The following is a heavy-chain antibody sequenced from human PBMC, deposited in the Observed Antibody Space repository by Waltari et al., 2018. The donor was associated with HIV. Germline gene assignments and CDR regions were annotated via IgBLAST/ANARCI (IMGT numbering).Heavy chain of an antibody. CDR1: GFIFSAHY. J-gene: IGHJ6*02. CDR3: ARAGGTVAGYYFGMDV. D-gene: IGHD6-19*01. CDR2: SRNNANSSAT. Sequence: EVQLVASGGGLVHPGGFLRLSCAASGFIFSAHYMDRVRQAPGRGLEWVGRSRNNANSSATSCAAAVKGRVTSSRDESKNSLYLEVNILKTEDTAVYYCARAGGTVAGYYFGMDVWGQGTTVTVSS. V-gene: IGHV3-72*01.